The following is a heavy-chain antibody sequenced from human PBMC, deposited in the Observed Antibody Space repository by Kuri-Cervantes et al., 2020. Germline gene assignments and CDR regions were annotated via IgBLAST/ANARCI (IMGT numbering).Heavy chain of an antibody. CDR2: VRYDGSNK. D-gene: IGHD2-2*01. V-gene: IGHV3-30*02. J-gene: IGHJ6*03. CDR1: GFSFSSYG. CDR3: AKELRCSSSSCYGGSVAGDDYHYYMDV. Sequence: GESLKISCAASGFSFSSYGMHWVRQAPGKGLEWVAVVRYDGSNKFYADSVKGRFTISRDNSKNTVYLQMNSLRLEDTALYYCAKELRCSSSSCYGGSVAGDDYHYYMDVWGKGTTVTVSS.